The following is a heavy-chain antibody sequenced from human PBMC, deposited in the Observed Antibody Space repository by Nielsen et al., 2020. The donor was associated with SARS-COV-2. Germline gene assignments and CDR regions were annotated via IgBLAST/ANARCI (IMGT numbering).Heavy chain of an antibody. V-gene: IGHV3-11*01. J-gene: IGHJ4*02. Sequence: GESLKISCAASGFTFSDYYMSWIRQAPGKGLEWVSYISSSGSTIYYADSVKGRFTISRDNAKNSLYLQMNSLRAEDTAVYYCASEGSSSWYDETYYFDYWGQGTLVTVSS. D-gene: IGHD6-13*01. CDR1: GFTFSDYY. CDR2: ISSSGSTI. CDR3: ASEGSSSWYDETYYFDY.